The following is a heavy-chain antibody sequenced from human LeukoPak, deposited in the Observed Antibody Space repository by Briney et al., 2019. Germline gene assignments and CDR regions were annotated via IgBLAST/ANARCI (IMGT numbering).Heavy chain of an antibody. CDR2: INWNGGST. CDR1: GFTFDDYG. Sequence: PGGSLRLSCAASGFTFDDYGMSWVRQAPGKGLEWVSGINWNGGSTGYADSVKGRFTISRDNSKNSLYLQMNSLRTEDTALYYCAKDIIGGWYDYWGQGTLVTVSS. D-gene: IGHD6-19*01. V-gene: IGHV3-20*04. CDR3: AKDIIGGWYDY. J-gene: IGHJ4*02.